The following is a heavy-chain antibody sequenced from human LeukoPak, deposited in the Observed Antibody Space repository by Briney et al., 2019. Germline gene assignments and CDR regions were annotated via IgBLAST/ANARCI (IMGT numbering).Heavy chain of an antibody. V-gene: IGHV3-21*01. D-gene: IGHD6-13*01. J-gene: IGHJ4*02. CDR3: ARDLYSSSWSLDY. Sequence: GGSLRLSCADSGFTFSSYSMNWVRQAPGKGLEWVSSISSSSSYIYYADSVKGRFTISRDNAKNSLYLQMNSLRAEDTAVYYCARDLYSSSWSLDYWGQGTLVTVSS. CDR2: ISSSSSYI. CDR1: GFTFSSYS.